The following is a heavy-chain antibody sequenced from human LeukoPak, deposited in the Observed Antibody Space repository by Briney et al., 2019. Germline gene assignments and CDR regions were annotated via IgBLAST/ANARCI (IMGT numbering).Heavy chain of an antibody. CDR1: GFAFGDYA. V-gene: IGHV3-49*04. Sequence: GRSLRLSCTASGFAFGDYAMAWVRQAPGKGLEWVGFVRSKAYGGTPEYGASVKGRFTISRDDSKAIAYLQMNSLTAEDTAVYFCTTGGVAGPTNYEDWGQGTLVTASS. CDR3: TTGGVAGPTNYED. CDR2: VRSKAYGGTP. J-gene: IGHJ4*02. D-gene: IGHD4/OR15-4a*01.